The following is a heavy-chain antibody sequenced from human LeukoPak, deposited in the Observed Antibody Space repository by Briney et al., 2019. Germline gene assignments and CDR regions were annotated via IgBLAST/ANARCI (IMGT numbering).Heavy chain of an antibody. CDR3: ARGQGLERLKFRY. CDR1: GDSISSSTYY. CDR2: INHSGST. D-gene: IGHD3-16*01. Sequence: KSSETLSLTCTVSGDSISSSTYYWGWIRQPPGKGLEWIGEINHSGSTNYNPSLKSRVTISVDTSKNQFPLKLSSVTAADTAVYYCARGQGLERLKFRYWGQGTLVTVSS. V-gene: IGHV4-39*06. J-gene: IGHJ4*02.